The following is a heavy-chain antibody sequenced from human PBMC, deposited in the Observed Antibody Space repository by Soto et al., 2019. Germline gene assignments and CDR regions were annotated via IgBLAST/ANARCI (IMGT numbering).Heavy chain of an antibody. V-gene: IGHV3-33*08. CDR1: GLSVCPYG. Sequence: GGSLRLSCVPSGLSVCPYGMAWYRQTPGKGLEWESAIRNDTSNKYYADSVKGRFTISRDNSKNTLYLQMNSLRAEDTAVYYFASQQLVQGLDYYYGMDVWGQGTTVTVSS. CDR3: ASQQLVQGLDYYYGMDV. J-gene: IGHJ6*02. CDR2: IRNDTSNK. D-gene: IGHD6-6*01.